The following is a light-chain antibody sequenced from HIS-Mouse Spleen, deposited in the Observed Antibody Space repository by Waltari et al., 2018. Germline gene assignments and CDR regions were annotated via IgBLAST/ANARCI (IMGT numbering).Light chain of an antibody. CDR3: QQYYSTPFT. CDR1: QSVLYSSNNKTY. CDR2: WAS. J-gene: IGKJ3*01. Sequence: DIVMTQSPDSLAVSLGERATINCKSSQSVLYSSNNKTYLAWYQQKPGQPPKLLIYWASTRESGVPDRFSGRGSGTDFTLTISSLQAEDVAVYYCQQYYSTPFTFGPGTKVDIK. V-gene: IGKV4-1*01.